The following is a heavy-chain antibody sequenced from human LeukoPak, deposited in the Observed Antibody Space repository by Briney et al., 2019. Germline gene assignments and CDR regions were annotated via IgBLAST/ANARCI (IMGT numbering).Heavy chain of an antibody. CDR3: AKQAGGSGNYYYY. CDR2: ISGSGGTT. J-gene: IGHJ4*02. V-gene: IGHV3-23*01. Sequence: GGSLRLSCEASGFTFSSYAMSWVRQAPGKGLEWVSAISGSGGTTYYADSVKGRFTISSDNSKNALYLQMSSLRAEDTAAYFCAKQAGGSGNYYYYWGQGTLVTVSS. D-gene: IGHD3-10*01. CDR1: GFTFSSYA.